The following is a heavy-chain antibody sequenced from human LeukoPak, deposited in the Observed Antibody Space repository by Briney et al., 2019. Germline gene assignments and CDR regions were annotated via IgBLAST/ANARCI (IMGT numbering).Heavy chain of an antibody. J-gene: IGHJ3*02. V-gene: IGHV3-23*01. CDR1: GFTFSSYA. CDR2: ISGSGGST. D-gene: IGHD6-19*01. CDR3: AKGSTVAGTLGAFDI. Sequence: GGSLRLSCAASGFTFSSYAMSWVRQAPGKGLEWVSAISGSGGSTYYADSVKGRFTISRDNSKNTLYLQINSLRPEDTAVYYCAKGSTVAGTLGAFDIWGQGTMVTVSS.